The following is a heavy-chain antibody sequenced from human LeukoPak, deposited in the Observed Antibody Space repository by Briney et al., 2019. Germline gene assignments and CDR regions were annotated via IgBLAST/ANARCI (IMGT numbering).Heavy chain of an antibody. V-gene: IGHV3-23*01. J-gene: IGHJ4*02. Sequence: TGGSLRLSCAASGFTFKSYAVSWVRQAPGKGLEWVSGISGSGGSTYYADSVKGRFTISRDNSKNTLYLQMNSLRAEDTAVYYCAPWGFWGQGTLVTVSS. CDR3: APWGF. D-gene: IGHD3-16*01. CDR2: ISGSGGST. CDR1: GFTFKSYA.